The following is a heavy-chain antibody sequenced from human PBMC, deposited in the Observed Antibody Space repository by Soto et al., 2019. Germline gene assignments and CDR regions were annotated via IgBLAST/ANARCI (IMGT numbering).Heavy chain of an antibody. Sequence: QVQLQESGPGLVKPSETLSLTCTVSGGSVSYSTDYWSWIRQPPGQGLEWIGYIYYSGSPNYNPSLKSRVTISLDTSKNQFSLKLTSVTAADTAVYYCAREPNCSGGGFYYYYDMDVWGQGTTVTVSS. CDR1: GGSVSYSTDY. D-gene: IGHD2-15*01. V-gene: IGHV4-61*01. CDR2: IYYSGSP. CDR3: AREPNCSGGGFYYYYDMDV. J-gene: IGHJ6*02.